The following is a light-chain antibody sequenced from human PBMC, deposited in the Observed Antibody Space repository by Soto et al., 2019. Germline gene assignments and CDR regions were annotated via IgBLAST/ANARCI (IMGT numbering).Light chain of an antibody. CDR1: QSVSSN. CDR3: QQYNNWPPWT. CDR2: GAS. Sequence: EIVMTQSPATLSVSPGERATLSCRASQSVSSNLAWYQQKPSQAPRLLIYGASTRATGIPARFSGSGSGTEFTLTISSLQSEDFAVYYWQQYNNWPPWTFGHGTKVEIK. J-gene: IGKJ1*01. V-gene: IGKV3-15*01.